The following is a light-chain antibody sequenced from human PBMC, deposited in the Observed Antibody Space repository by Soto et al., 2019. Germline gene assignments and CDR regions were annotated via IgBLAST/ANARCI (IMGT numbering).Light chain of an antibody. CDR2: DVS. CDR3: LSYTSSSTLGV. V-gene: IGLV2-14*01. CDR1: SSNVGGYNY. J-gene: IGLJ1*01. Sequence: QSVLTQPASVSGAPGQSVTISCTGSSSNVGGYNYVYWYQQHPGKAPKLMIYDVSNRPPGVSNRFSGSKSGNTASLTISGLQAEDEADYYCLSYTSSSTLGVFGTGTKLTVL.